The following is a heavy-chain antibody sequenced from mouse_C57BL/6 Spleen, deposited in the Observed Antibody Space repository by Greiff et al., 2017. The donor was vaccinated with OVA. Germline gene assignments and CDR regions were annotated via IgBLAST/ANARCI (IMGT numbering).Heavy chain of an antibody. V-gene: IGHV1-22*01. CDR2: INPNNGGT. J-gene: IGHJ4*01. CDR3: ARRLGYGSSAMDY. Sequence: EVQLQQSGPELVKPGASVKMSCKASGYTFTDYNMHWVKQSHGKSLEWIGYINPNNGGTSYNQKFKGKATLTVNKSSSTAYMELRSLTSEDSAVYYCARRLGYGSSAMDYWGQGTSVTVSS. CDR1: GYTFTDYN. D-gene: IGHD1-1*01.